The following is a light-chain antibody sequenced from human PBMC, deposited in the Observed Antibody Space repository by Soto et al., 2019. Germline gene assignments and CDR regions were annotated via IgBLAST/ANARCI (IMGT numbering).Light chain of an antibody. CDR3: MKTLRIPRT. Sequence: DLVLTQSPLSLPVTPGEPASISCRSSENLLDSTCYIYLDWYLKKPFQPPQLLIFLGSNRASGVPDRFSGSGSGTDFTLSTSRVATEDVGVYYCMKTLRIPRTFGGGTKV. CDR1: ENLLDSTCYIY. V-gene: IGKV2-28*01. CDR2: LGS. J-gene: IGKJ4*01.